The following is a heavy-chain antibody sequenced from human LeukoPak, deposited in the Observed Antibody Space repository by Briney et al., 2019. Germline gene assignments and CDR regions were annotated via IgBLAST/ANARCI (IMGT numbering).Heavy chain of an antibody. J-gene: IGHJ4*02. V-gene: IGHV4-59*01. CDR2: IYYSGST. CDR3: ARENGDYGGAFDY. D-gene: IGHD4-17*01. Sequence: SETLSLTCTVSGGSISSYYWSWIRQTPGKGLEWIGDIYYSGSTNYNPSLKSRVTISVDTSKNQFSLKLSSVTAADTAVYYCARENGDYGGAFDYWGQGTLVTVSS. CDR1: GGSISSYY.